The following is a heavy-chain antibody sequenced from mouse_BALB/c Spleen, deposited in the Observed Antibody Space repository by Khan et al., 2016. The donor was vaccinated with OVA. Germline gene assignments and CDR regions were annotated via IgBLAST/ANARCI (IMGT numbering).Heavy chain of an antibody. CDR2: INPTSGYT. Sequence: QVQLQQSGAELAKPGASVKMSCKASGYTFTTYWMHWEKQRPGQGLEWIGYINPTSGYTDYNEKFKDRATLSADKSSSTAYMQLSSLTSEDSAVYYFTRDRIDYWGQGTTLTVSS. J-gene: IGHJ2*01. V-gene: IGHV1-7*01. CDR3: TRDRIDY. CDR1: GYTFTTYW.